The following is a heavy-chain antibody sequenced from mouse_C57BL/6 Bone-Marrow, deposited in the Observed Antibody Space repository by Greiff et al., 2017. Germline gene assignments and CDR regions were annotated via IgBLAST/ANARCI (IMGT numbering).Heavy chain of an antibody. V-gene: IGHV1-81*01. CDR2: IYPRSGNT. Sequence: QVQLQQSGAELARPGASVKLSCKASGYTFTSYGISWVKQRTGQGLGWIGEIYPRSGNTYYNAKFKGKATLTADKSSSTAYMELRSLTSEDSAVYFCARSEWDYWGQGTSVTVSS. CDR3: ARSEWDY. J-gene: IGHJ4*01. CDR1: GYTFTSYG.